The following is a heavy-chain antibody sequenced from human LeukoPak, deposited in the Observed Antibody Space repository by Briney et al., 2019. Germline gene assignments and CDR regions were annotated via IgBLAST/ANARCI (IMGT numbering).Heavy chain of an antibody. D-gene: IGHD3-3*02. CDR2: IYTSGST. CDR1: GGSISSGSYY. V-gene: IGHV4-61*02. CDR3: ARGGIRVHYYYYYYMDV. J-gene: IGHJ6*03. Sequence: SETLSLTCTVSGGSISSGSYYWSWIRQPAGKGLEWIGRIYTSGSTNYNPSLKSRVTMSVDTSKNQFSLKLSSVTAADTAVYYCARGGIRVHYYYYYYMDVWGKGTTVTVSS.